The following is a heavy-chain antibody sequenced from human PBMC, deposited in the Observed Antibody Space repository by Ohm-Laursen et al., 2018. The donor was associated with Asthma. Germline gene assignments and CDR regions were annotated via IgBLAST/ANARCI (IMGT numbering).Heavy chain of an antibody. CDR2: ISYDGSNK. D-gene: IGHD3-22*01. J-gene: IGHJ3*02. CDR3: AKDAPASDSSGYHGDAFDI. CDR1: GFNFSSYG. V-gene: IGHV3-30*18. Sequence: SLRLSCAASGFNFSSYGMHWVRKAPGKGLEWVAVISYDGSNKYYADYVKGRFTISRDNSKNTLYLQMNSLRAEDTAVYYCAKDAPASDSSGYHGDAFDIWGQGTMVTVSS.